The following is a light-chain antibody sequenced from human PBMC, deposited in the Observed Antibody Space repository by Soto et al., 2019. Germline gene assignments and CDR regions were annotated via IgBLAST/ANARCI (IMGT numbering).Light chain of an antibody. Sequence: AIRMTQSPSSLSASTGDRVTITCRASQGISSYLAWYQQKPGKAPKLLIYAASTLQSGVPSRFSGSGSGTDFTLTSSCLQSEDFANYYCQQYYSYPKTFGQGTKVEIK. CDR1: QGISSY. V-gene: IGKV1-8*01. J-gene: IGKJ1*01. CDR3: QQYYSYPKT. CDR2: AAS.